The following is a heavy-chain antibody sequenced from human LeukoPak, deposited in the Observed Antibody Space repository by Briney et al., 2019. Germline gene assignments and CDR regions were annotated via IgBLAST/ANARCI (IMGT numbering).Heavy chain of an antibody. J-gene: IGHJ4*02. CDR1: GFTVSSNY. Sequence: GGSLRLSCAASGFTVSSNYMSWVRQAPGKGLEWVSVIYSGGSAYYADSVKGRFTISRDNSKNTLYLQMNSLRAEDTAVYYCARGGRGYSGCESLEKWGQGTLVTVSS. D-gene: IGHD5-12*01. CDR2: IYSGGSA. V-gene: IGHV3-53*01. CDR3: ARGGRGYSGCESLEK.